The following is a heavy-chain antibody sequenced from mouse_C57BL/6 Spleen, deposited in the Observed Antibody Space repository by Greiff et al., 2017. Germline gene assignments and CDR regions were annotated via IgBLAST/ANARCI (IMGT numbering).Heavy chain of an antibody. J-gene: IGHJ1*03. CDR1: GYTFTDYE. D-gene: IGHD1-1*01. V-gene: IGHV1-15*01. Sequence: VQLKQSGAELVRPGASVTLSCKASGYTFTDYEMHWVKQTPVHGLEWIGAIDPETGGTAYNQKFNGKAILTADKSSSTAYMELRSLTSEDSAVYYCTRSYYGSRDWYFDDWGTGTTVTVSS. CDR3: TRSYYGSRDWYFDD. CDR2: IDPETGGT.